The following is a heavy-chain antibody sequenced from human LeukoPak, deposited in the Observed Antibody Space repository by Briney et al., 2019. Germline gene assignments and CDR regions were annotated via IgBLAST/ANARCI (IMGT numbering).Heavy chain of an antibody. CDR2: IYHSGIT. Sequence: SETLSLTCTVSGNSISSTYYWGRIRQPPGKGLEWIGSIYHSGITYYNPSLKSRVTISVDTSKNQFSLKLSSVTAADTAVYYCGRLYNYYMDVWGKGTTVTVSS. J-gene: IGHJ6*03. CDR1: GNSISSTYY. V-gene: IGHV4-38-2*02. D-gene: IGHD3-10*01. CDR3: GRLYNYYMDV.